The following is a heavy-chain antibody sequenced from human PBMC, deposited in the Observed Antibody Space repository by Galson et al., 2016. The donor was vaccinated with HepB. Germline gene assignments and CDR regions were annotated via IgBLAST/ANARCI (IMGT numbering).Heavy chain of an antibody. CDR3: ARDSGPGYFEF. V-gene: IGHV3-7*01. CDR1: GFTFSQYW. CDR2: IRPDESKK. D-gene: IGHD3-10*01. Sequence: SLRLSCAASGFTFSQYWMSWVRQAPGKGLEWVANIRPDESKKYYVDSVTGRFTISRDNAKNSLYLQMSSLRVEDTAFYYCARDSGPGYFEFWGQGTLATVSS. J-gene: IGHJ4*02.